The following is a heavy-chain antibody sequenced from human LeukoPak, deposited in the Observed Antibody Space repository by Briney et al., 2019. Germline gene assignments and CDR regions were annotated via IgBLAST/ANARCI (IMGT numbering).Heavy chain of an antibody. CDR3: TPDSTGYFDY. D-gene: IGHD6-25*01. J-gene: IGHJ4*02. CDR1: GFTFINAW. CDR2: IKSKTDGGTT. Sequence: GGSLRLSCPTSGFTFINAWMSWVRQAPGKGLEWVGHIKSKTDGGTTDYAAPVKGRFIILRDDSKNTLYLQMNSLKTEDTAVYYCTPDSTGYFDYWGQGTLVTVCS. V-gene: IGHV3-15*01.